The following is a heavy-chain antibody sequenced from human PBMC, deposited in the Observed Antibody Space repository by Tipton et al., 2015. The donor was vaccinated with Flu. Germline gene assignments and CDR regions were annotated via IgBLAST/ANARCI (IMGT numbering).Heavy chain of an antibody. J-gene: IGHJ4*02. CDR3: ARADNSGYYGWPYYFDY. CDR2: IYHSGTP. D-gene: IGHD3-22*01. Sequence: TLSLTCSVSGGSISSGNWWGWVRQPPEKGLEWIGEIYHSGTPNYNPSLKTRVTISLDKSKNRFSLRLSSVTDADPAVYYCARADNSGYYGWPYYFDYWGQGSLVTVSS. V-gene: IGHV4-4*02. CDR1: GGSISSGNW.